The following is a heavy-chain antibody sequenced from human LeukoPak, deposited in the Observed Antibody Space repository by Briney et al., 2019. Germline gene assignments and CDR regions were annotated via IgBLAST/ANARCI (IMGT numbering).Heavy chain of an antibody. CDR2: IYHTGST. D-gene: IGHD1-1*01. V-gene: IGHV4-39*01. J-gene: IGHJ5*02. CDR3: AGRTATGRFAP. Sequence: PSETLSHTCTVSGGSISGSNYNCVWIRQPPGKGLEWIGTIYHTGSTSYNPSLKSRVTISVDTSKNQFSLNLGSVTAADTAVYYCAGRTATGRFAPWVPGTLVTVSS. CDR1: GGSISGSNYN.